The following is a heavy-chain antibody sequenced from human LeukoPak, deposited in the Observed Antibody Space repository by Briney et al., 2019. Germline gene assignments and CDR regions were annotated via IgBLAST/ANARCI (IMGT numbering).Heavy chain of an antibody. CDR3: ARFWDYGDYYFDY. D-gene: IGHD4-17*01. CDR1: GFTFSRYS. V-gene: IGHV3-21*01. CDR2: ISSSSSYI. J-gene: IGHJ4*02. Sequence: PGGSLRLSCAASGFTFSRYSMNWVRQTPGKGLEWVSSISSSSSYIYYADSVKGRFTISRDNAKNSLYLQVNSLRAEDTAVYYCARFWDYGDYYFDYWGQGTLVTVSS.